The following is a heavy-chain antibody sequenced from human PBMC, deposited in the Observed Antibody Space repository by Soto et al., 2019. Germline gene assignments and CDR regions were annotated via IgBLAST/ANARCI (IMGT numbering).Heavy chain of an antibody. Sequence: QVQLVESGGGVVQPGRSLRLSCAASGFTFSSYTMHWVRQCPGKGLEWVALISKDGTKTYYADSVKGRFTISRDNSRNALYLQMNSLRAEDTAVYYCARAEDWNYYLDYWGQGALVTVSS. CDR1: GFTFSSYT. D-gene: IGHD1-7*01. CDR3: ARAEDWNYYLDY. J-gene: IGHJ4*02. V-gene: IGHV3-30-3*01. CDR2: ISKDGTKT.